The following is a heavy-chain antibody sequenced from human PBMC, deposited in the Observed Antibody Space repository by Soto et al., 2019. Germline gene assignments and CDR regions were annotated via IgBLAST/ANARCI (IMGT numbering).Heavy chain of an antibody. CDR2: ISSSSSYT. Sequence: LSLTCTVSGGSVSSGGYYWSWIRQTPGKGLEWVSYISSSSSYTKYADSVKGRFTISRDNAKNSLYLQMNSLRAEDTAVYYCARSQQLGHNWFDPWGQGTLVTVSS. CDR1: GGSVSSGGYY. CDR3: ARSQQLGHNWFDP. D-gene: IGHD6-13*01. V-gene: IGHV3-11*03. J-gene: IGHJ5*02.